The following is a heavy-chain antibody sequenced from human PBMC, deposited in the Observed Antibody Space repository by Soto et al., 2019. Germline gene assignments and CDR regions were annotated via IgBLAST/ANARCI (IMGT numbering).Heavy chain of an antibody. Sequence: QVYLHQSGPGLVKPSGTLSLTCAVSGDSISSTHWWTWVRQTPGKGLEWIGEVYHSGSTSYNPSLKSRVTISVDKSNTQFSLKLTSVPAADTAVYYCATLPPRIVVTVLPIPTWGQGTLVSVSS. CDR2: VYHSGST. CDR3: ATLPPRIVVTVLPIPT. V-gene: IGHV4-4*02. J-gene: IGHJ5*02. D-gene: IGHD2-21*01. CDR1: GDSISSTHW.